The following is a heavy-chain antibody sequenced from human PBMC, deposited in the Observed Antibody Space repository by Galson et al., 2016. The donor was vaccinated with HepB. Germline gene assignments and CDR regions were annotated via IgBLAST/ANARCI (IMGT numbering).Heavy chain of an antibody. V-gene: IGHV5-51*01. CDR1: GYTFTSYW. J-gene: IGHJ3*02. CDR2: IYPGDSET. Sequence: QSGAEVKKPGESLKISCQGSGYTFTSYWIGWVRQMPGKGLEWMGIIYPGDSETRYSPSFEGQVTMSADSSISTADLHWSSLKASDTAMYYCATRVDSTGPAAGDAFHIWGQGTMVSVSA. CDR3: ATRVDSTGPAAGDAFHI. D-gene: IGHD1-1*01.